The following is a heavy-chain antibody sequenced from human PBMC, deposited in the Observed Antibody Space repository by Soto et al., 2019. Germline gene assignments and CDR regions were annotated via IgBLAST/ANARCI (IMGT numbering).Heavy chain of an antibody. Sequence: SETLSLTCTVSGGSTSSYYWSWIRQPPRKGLEWIGYIYYSGSTNYNPSLKSRVTISEDTSKNQFSLKLSSVTAVDTAVYYCARGRAGYNPYYFDYWGQGTLVTVSS. V-gene: IGHV4-59*01. CDR3: ARGRAGYNPYYFDY. CDR2: IYYSGST. CDR1: GGSTSSYY. D-gene: IGHD5-12*01. J-gene: IGHJ4*02.